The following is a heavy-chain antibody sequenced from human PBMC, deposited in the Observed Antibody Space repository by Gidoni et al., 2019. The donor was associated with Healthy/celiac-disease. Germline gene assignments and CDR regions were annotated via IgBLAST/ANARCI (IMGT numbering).Heavy chain of an antibody. D-gene: IGHD3-3*01. CDR3: ARSVKDVLRFLEWHPGWLDA. Sequence: QLQLQESGPGLVKPSATLALTCTVSGGSISSSSYYWGWIRQPPGKGLEWIGSVYYSGSTYYNPSLRSRVIISVDTSKNQFSLELSSVTAADTAVYYCARSVKDVLRFLEWHPGWLDAWGQGTLVTVSS. V-gene: IGHV4-39*01. CDR1: GGSISSSSYY. CDR2: VYYSGST. J-gene: IGHJ5*02.